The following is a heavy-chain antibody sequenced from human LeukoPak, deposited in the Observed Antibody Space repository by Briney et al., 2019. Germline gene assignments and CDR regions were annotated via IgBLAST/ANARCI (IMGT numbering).Heavy chain of an antibody. CDR1: GFTFSSYW. CDR3: ARDEYLWSGYYPNQVFDY. J-gene: IGHJ4*02. Sequence: GGSLRLSCAASGFTFSSYWMTWVRQAPGKGLEWVANIKQDGSEKYYVDSVKGRFTISRDNAKNSLYLQMNSLRAEDTAEYYCARDEYLWSGYYPNQVFDYWGQGTLVTVSS. V-gene: IGHV3-7*01. D-gene: IGHD3-3*01. CDR2: IKQDGSEK.